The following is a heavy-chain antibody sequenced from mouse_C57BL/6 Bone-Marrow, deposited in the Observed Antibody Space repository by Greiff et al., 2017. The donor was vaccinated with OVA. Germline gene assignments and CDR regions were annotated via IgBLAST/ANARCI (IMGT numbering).Heavy chain of an antibody. Sequence: QVQLKESGPELVKPGASVKISCKASGYTFTDYYINWVKQRPGQGLEWIGWIFPGSGSTYYNEKFKGKATLTVAKSSSTASILLSSLTSEDSAVYFCARERITTVVEGVDYGGQGTTLTVSS. J-gene: IGHJ2*01. CDR3: ARERITTVVEGVDY. CDR2: IFPGSGST. V-gene: IGHV1-75*01. CDR1: GYTFTDYY. D-gene: IGHD1-1*01.